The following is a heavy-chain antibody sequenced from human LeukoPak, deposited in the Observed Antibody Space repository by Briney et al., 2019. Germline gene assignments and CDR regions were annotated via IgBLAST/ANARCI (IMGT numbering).Heavy chain of an antibody. CDR3: ARVSDLTMIVVVPLDAFDI. D-gene: IGHD3-22*01. V-gene: IGHV1-8*01. CDR1: GYTFTSYD. CDR2: MNPNSGNT. Sequence: AASVTVSCKASGYTFTSYDINWVRQAAGQGLEWMGWMNPNSGNTVYAQKFQGRVTMTRNTSISTAYMELSSLRSEDTAVYYCARVSDLTMIVVVPLDAFDIWGQGTMVTVSS. J-gene: IGHJ3*02.